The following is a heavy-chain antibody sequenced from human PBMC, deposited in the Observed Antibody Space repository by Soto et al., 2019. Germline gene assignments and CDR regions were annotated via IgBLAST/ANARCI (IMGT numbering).Heavy chain of an antibody. D-gene: IGHD2-21*01. CDR1: GFTFSSYS. V-gene: IGHV3-30-3*01. CDR2: MSYDGNSK. J-gene: IGHJ4*02. Sequence: QVQLVESGGGVVQPGRSLRLSCAASGFTFSSYSMHWVRQAPGKGLEWVAAMSYDGNSKYFADSVKGRFTISRDNSMNTLSLQMNSLGAEDSAVYYCARGRTVRDHDDFDLWGQGTLVTVSS. CDR3: ARGRTVRDHDDFDL.